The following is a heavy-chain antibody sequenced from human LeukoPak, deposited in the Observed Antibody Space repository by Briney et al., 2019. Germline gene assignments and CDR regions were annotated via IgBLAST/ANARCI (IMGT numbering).Heavy chain of an antibody. CDR1: GFAFNSYT. J-gene: IGHJ6*03. Sequence: GGSLRLSCAASGFAFNSYTIKWVRQAPGKGLEWVSAITSRGTHIYNADSVKGRFTISRDDAENSAYLQMSSLRAEDTAVNYCARVAQGATTENYYYYYMDVWGKGTTVTVSS. CDR2: ITSRGTHI. V-gene: IGHV3-21*01. D-gene: IGHD1-14*01. CDR3: ARVAQGATTENYYYYYMDV.